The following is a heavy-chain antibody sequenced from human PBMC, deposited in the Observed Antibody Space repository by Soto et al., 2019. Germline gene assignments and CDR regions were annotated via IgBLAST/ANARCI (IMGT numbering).Heavy chain of an antibody. J-gene: IGHJ4*02. V-gene: IGHV3-23*01. CDR3: ARGSSGYISSWYYFDS. Sequence: GGSLRLSCAASGFTFTDYALSWVRQAPGKGLEWVATISGIGGSTYLADSVKGRLSISRDNSKNTVSLLMNSLRAEDTAVYFCARGSSGYISSWYYFDSWGRGTLVPVSS. D-gene: IGHD6-13*01. CDR1: GFTFTDYA. CDR2: ISGIGGST.